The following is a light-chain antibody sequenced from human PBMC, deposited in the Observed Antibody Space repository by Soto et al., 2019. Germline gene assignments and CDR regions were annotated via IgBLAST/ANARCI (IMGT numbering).Light chain of an antibody. Sequence: DLQMTQSPSSLSASVGDRLTITCRASQTISTYLNWYQQTPGKAPKLLIYGASNLQSGVPSRFSGSGSGTDFTLTISTLQPEDFATYFCQQTYSSPPTFGGGTKVEVE. CDR3: QQTYSSPPT. J-gene: IGKJ4*01. V-gene: IGKV1-39*01. CDR1: QTISTY. CDR2: GAS.